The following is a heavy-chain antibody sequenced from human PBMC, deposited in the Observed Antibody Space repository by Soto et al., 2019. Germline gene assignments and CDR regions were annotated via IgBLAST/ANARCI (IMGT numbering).Heavy chain of an antibody. Sequence: QLQLQESGPGLVKPSETLSLTCTVSGGSISSNNYFWAWLRQPPGKGLEWIGSIYYSGSTYYNPSLQSRVTISVDTSRDQFSLKLSSVTAAETAVYYCARVYLDPRNRSNSCYCAFEIWGQGTMVTVSS. J-gene: IGHJ3*02. D-gene: IGHD2-2*01. CDR2: IYYSGST. V-gene: IGHV4-39*01. CDR1: GGSISSNNYF. CDR3: ARVYLDPRNRSNSCYCAFEI.